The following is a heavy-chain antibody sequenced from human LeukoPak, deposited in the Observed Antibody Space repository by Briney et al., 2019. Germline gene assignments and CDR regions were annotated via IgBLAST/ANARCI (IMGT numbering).Heavy chain of an antibody. J-gene: IGHJ4*02. Sequence: QPGGSLRLSCAASGFTFSSYAMSWVRQAPGKGLEWVSAISGSGGSTYYADSVKGRFTISRDNSKNTLYLQMNSLRAEDTAVYYCAKEVTPLHGSGSYLDYWGQGTLVTVSS. D-gene: IGHD3-10*01. V-gene: IGHV3-23*01. CDR3: AKEVTPLHGSGSYLDY. CDR1: GFTFSSYA. CDR2: ISGSGGST.